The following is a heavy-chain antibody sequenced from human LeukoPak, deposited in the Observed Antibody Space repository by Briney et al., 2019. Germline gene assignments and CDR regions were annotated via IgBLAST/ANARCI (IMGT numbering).Heavy chain of an antibody. CDR1: GGSISSSSYY. J-gene: IGHJ4*02. Sequence: SETLSLTCTVSGGSISSSSYYWGWIRQPPGKGLEWIGSIYYSGSTYYNPSLKSRVTISVDTSKNQFSLKLSSVTAADTAVYYCAKYYEFDPLYYFDYWGQGTLVTVSS. CDR3: AKYYEFDPLYYFDY. V-gene: IGHV4-39*07. D-gene: IGHD3-3*01. CDR2: IYYSGST.